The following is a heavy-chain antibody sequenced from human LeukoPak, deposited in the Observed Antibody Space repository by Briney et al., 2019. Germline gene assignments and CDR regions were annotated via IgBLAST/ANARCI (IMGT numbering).Heavy chain of an antibody. CDR1: GGSINNYY. CDR2: IYDSVNT. J-gene: IGHJ6*02. D-gene: IGHD1-26*01. CDR3: ARDRELGV. V-gene: IGHV4-59*01. Sequence: SETLSLTCTVFGGSINNYYWSWIRQPPGKGLEWIGYIYDSVNTNYNPSLKSRVTISVDMSRNQFSLKLNSVTAADTAIYYCARDRELGVWGQGTTVTVSS.